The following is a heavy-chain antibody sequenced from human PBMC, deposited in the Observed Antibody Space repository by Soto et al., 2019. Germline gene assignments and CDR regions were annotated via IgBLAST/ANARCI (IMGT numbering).Heavy chain of an antibody. CDR1: GYTFTGYY. CDR2: INPNSGGT. CDR3: ARSGGYYDILTGYYPSSPYYYYYGMDV. V-gene: IGHV1-2*04. D-gene: IGHD3-9*01. Sequence: ASVKVSCKASGYTFTGYYMHWVRQAPGQGLEWMGWINPNSGGTNYAQKFQGWVTMTRDTSISTAYMELSRLRSDDTAVYYCARSGGYYDILTGYYPSSPYYYYYGMDVWGQGTTVTVSS. J-gene: IGHJ6*02.